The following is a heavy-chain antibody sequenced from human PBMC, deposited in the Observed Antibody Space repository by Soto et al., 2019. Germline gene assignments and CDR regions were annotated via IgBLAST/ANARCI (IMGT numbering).Heavy chain of an antibody. CDR2: IDPSDSYT. CDR3: TSSPRGYCSSTSCRELGNYYGMDV. CDR1: GDSFTRFR. V-gene: IGHV5-10-1*01. J-gene: IGHJ6*02. D-gene: IGHD2-2*01. Sequence: GESLKISDKGRGDSFTRFRMCRERQMTGKGLEWMGRIDPSDSYTNYSPSFQGHVTISADKSISTAYLQWSSLKASDTAMYYCTSSPRGYCSSTSCRELGNYYGMDVWGQGTTVTASS.